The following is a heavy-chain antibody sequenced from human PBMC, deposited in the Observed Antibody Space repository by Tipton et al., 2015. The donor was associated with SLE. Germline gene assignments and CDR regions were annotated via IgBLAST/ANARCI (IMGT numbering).Heavy chain of an antibody. Sequence: GLVKPSETLSLTCTVSRYSISSGYFWGWIRQPPGKGLEWIVTMSHSGAPYYNPSLESRVTMSIDTSKNQFSLELASVTAADTAIYYCVRQYTTVTGYENWGQGTLVTVSS. CDR2: MSHSGAP. CDR1: RYSISSGYF. D-gene: IGHD4-17*01. V-gene: IGHV4-38-2*02. CDR3: VRQYTTVTGYEN. J-gene: IGHJ4*02.